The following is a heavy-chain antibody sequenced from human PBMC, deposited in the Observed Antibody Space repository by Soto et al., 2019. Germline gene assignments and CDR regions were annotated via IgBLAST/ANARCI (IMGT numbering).Heavy chain of an antibody. CDR2: INPSGGST. V-gene: IGHV1-46*01. J-gene: IGHJ6*02. CDR1: GYTFTSYY. CDR3: ARGGLPYYYYYGMDV. Sequence: ASVKVSCKASGYTFTSYYMNWVRQAPGRGLEWMGIINPSGGSTSYAQKFQGRVTMTRDTSTSTVYMELSSLRSEDTAVYYCARGGLPYYYYYGMDVWGQGTTVTVSS. D-gene: IGHD4-17*01.